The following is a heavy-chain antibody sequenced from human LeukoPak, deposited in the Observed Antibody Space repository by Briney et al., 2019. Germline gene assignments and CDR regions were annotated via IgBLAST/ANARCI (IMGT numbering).Heavy chain of an antibody. Sequence: GGSLRLSCAASGFTFSSYSMNWVRQAPGKGLEWVSYISSSSSTIYYADSVKGRFTISRDNSKNTLYLQMNSLRAEDTAVYYCAKGGYYFDYWGQGTLVTVSS. CDR3: AKGGYYFDY. CDR2: ISSSSSTI. V-gene: IGHV3-48*01. J-gene: IGHJ4*02. CDR1: GFTFSSYS.